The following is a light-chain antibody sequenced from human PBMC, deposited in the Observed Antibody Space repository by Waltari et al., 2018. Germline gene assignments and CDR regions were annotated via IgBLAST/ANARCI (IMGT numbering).Light chain of an antibody. CDR3: QQYNNRPT. CDR1: QFIATN. CDR2: GAS. J-gene: IGKJ1*01. Sequence: DTVMTQSPATLSVSPGERVTLSCRARQFIATNLAWYQQTPGQAPRLLIYGASTRAIGIPGRFSGSGAGTEFTLTSSSVQSEDSAVYYCQQYNNRPTFGQGTKVEI. V-gene: IGKV3-15*01.